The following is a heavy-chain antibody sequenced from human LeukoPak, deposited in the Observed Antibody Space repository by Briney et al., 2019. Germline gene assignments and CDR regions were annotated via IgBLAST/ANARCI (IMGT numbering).Heavy chain of an antibody. CDR1: GYTFTSYS. V-gene: IGHV1-46*01. Sequence: ASVKVSCKASGYTFTSYSMHWVRQAPGHGLEWMGIINPSGGSTNYAQKFQGRVTMTRDMSTSTVYMELSSLRSEDTAVYYCAREVGDGYNYNYWGQGTLVTVSS. CDR3: AREVGDGYNYNY. J-gene: IGHJ4*02. CDR2: INPSGGST. D-gene: IGHD5-24*01.